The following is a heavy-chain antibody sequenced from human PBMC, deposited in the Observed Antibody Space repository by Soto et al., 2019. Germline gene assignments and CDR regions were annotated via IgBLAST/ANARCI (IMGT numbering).Heavy chain of an antibody. J-gene: IGHJ3*02. CDR1: EFTFSNYA. Sequence: PGGSLRLSCAASEFTFSNYAMSWVRQAPGKGLEWVSSISDNGGTTYYADSVKGRFTISRDNSKNTLYLQMNSLRAEDTAVYYCARGGSSGWYLSSAFDIWGQGTMVTVSS. V-gene: IGHV3-23*01. CDR3: ARGGSSGWYLSSAFDI. CDR2: ISDNGGTT. D-gene: IGHD6-19*01.